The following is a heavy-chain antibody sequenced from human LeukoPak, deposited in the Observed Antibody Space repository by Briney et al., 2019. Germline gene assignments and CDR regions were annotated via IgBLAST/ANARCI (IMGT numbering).Heavy chain of an antibody. CDR1: GFTFDDYA. V-gene: IGHV3-9*01. CDR2: ISWNSGSI. J-gene: IGHJ4*02. Sequence: GRSLRLSFAASGFTFDDYAMHWVRQGPGKGLEWVSDISWNSGSIRYADSVKGRFTISRDNAKNALYLQLNSLRTEDTALYYCVRDAGSYGFDHWGQGTLVTVSS. CDR3: VRDAGSYGFDH. D-gene: IGHD3-10*01.